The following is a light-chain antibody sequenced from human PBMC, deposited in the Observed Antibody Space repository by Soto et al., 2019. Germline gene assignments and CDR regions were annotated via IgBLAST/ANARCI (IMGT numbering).Light chain of an antibody. CDR2: EVS. J-gene: IGLJ2*01. CDR3: SSYAGSNNLV. CDR1: SSNFSGYNY. V-gene: IGLV2-8*01. Sequence: QSALTQPASVSGSPGQSITLSCSATSSNFSGYNYVSWYQQHPGEAPKLIIYEVSKRPSGVPDRFSGSKSGNTASLTVSGLQAEDEADYYCSSYAGSNNLVFGGGTKLTVL.